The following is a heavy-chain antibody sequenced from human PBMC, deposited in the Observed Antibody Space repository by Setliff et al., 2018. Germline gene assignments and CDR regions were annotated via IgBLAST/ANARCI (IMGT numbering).Heavy chain of an antibody. CDR2: SNHGGST. CDR1: GESFSNNY. CDR3: ARRWNFGPYGSGIHDGFDM. V-gene: IGHV4-34*01. D-gene: IGHD3-10*01. Sequence: SETLSLTCSVYGESFSNNYWSWIRQTPGKGLEWIGESNHGGSTSYHPSLKSRLTMSVDTSKNQFSLKLTSVTAADTAVYYCARRWNFGPYGSGIHDGFDMWGQGTMVTVSS. J-gene: IGHJ3*02.